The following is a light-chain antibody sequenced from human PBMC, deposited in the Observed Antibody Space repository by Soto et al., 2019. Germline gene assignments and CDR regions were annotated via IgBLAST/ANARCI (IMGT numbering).Light chain of an antibody. CDR2: WAS. CDR3: QQYYSTHT. Sequence: DIVMTQSPDSLAVSLGERATIDCKSSQSLLSRSDNKNYLGWYQQKAGQPPKLLISWASTRESGVPDRFSGSGPVTDFTPTISSLQAEDVAVYYCQQYYSTHTFGGGTKVEIK. CDR1: QSLLSRSDNKNY. J-gene: IGKJ4*01. V-gene: IGKV4-1*01.